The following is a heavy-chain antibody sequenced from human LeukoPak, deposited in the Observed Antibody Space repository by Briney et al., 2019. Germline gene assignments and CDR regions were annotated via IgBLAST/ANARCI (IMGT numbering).Heavy chain of an antibody. J-gene: IGHJ3*02. D-gene: IGHD2-15*01. CDR2: INAGNGNT. CDR1: GYTFTSYA. Sequence: ASVKVSCKASGYTFTSYAMHWVRQAPGQRLEWMGWINAGNGNTKYSQKFQGRVTITRDTSASTAYMELSSLRSEDTAAYYCARPCGGSCYPSLAFDIWGQGTMVTVSS. CDR3: ARPCGGSCYPSLAFDI. V-gene: IGHV1-3*01.